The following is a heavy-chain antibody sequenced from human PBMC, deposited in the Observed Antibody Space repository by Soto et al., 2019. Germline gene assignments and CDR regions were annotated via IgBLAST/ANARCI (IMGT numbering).Heavy chain of an antibody. J-gene: IGHJ4*02. D-gene: IGHD1-26*01. CDR1: GGTYSSYS. V-gene: IGHV1-69*01. Sequence: QVQLVQSGAEVKKPGSSVKVSCKASGGTYSSYSINWVRQAPGQGLEWMGEIIPIFGTANYAQKFQGRVTITADESTSTAYMELSSLRSEYTAVYYCAIDGGRHSGGIDYWGQGTLVTVSS. CDR3: AIDGGRHSGGIDY. CDR2: IIPIFGTA.